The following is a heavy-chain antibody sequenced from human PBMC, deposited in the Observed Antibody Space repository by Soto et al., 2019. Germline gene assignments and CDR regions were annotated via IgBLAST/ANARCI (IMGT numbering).Heavy chain of an antibody. Sequence: GWSLRLSCAASGFTFNSNWMSWVRQAPGKGLVWVANMNQDGSERYYADSVKGRFTISRDNAKNLLFLQLSSLRAEDTAVYYCAKSVRAVTGAFDIWGQGTMVTVSS. V-gene: IGHV3-7*03. CDR2: MNQDGSER. CDR3: AKSVRAVTGAFDI. D-gene: IGHD2-21*02. CDR1: GFTFNSNW. J-gene: IGHJ3*02.